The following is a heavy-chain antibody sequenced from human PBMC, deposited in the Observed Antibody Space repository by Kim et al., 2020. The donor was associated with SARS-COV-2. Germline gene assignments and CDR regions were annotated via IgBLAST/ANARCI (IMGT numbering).Heavy chain of an antibody. Sequence: KYYADPGKGRFTISRDISKNTLYLQMNSLRAEDTAVYYCARVVSHYYGMDVWGQGTTVTVSS. J-gene: IGHJ6*02. D-gene: IGHD2-2*01. V-gene: IGHV3-33*01. CDR2: K. CDR3: ARVVSHYYGMDV.